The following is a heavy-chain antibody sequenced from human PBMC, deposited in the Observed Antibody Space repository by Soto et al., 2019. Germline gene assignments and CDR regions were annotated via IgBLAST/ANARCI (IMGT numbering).Heavy chain of an antibody. Sequence: PGGSLRLSCAASGFTFSNYWMSWVRQGPGKGLEWVADTNKDGSGKYYGDSVKGRFTISRDNAENSLYLQMNSLRVEDTAVYYCVRDLGRDCSGGSCYSAWGQGTLVTVSS. CDR1: GFTFSNYW. CDR3: VRDLGRDCSGGSCYSA. CDR2: TNKDGSGK. V-gene: IGHV3-7*03. D-gene: IGHD2-15*01. J-gene: IGHJ5*02.